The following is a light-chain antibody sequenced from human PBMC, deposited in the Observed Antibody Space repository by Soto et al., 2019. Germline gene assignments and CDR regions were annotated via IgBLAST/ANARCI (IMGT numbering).Light chain of an antibody. CDR1: QSVSSSF. Sequence: EIVLTHSPGTLSLSPGERATLSCRASQSVSSSFLAWYQQKPGQALRLVIYGASNRATGIPDRFSGSGSGTHFPLTISRLEPEDFAVYYCQQYGSSPITFGQGTRLEIK. CDR2: GAS. J-gene: IGKJ5*01. V-gene: IGKV3-20*01. CDR3: QQYGSSPIT.